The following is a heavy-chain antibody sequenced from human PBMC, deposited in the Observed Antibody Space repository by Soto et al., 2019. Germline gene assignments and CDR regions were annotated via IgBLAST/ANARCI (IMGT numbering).Heavy chain of an antibody. Sequence: EASVKVSCKASGFTFTSSAMQWVRQARGQRLERIGWIVVGSGNTNYAQKFQERVTITRDMSTSTAYMELSSLRSEDTAVYYCAAVRRAMVTFWGQGTLVTVSS. CDR3: AAVRRAMVTF. D-gene: IGHD5-18*01. V-gene: IGHV1-58*02. CDR1: GFTFTSSA. CDR2: IVVGSGNT. J-gene: IGHJ4*02.